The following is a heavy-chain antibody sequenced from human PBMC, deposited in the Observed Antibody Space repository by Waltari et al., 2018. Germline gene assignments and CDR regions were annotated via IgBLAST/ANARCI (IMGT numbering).Heavy chain of an antibody. CDR3: ARAGRDIVVVPAAQYGMDV. CDR2: IIPIFGTA. J-gene: IGHJ6*02. CDR1: GGTFSSYA. V-gene: IGHV1-69*01. Sequence: QVQLVQSGAEVKKPGSSVKVSCKASGGTFSSYAISWVRQAPGQGLEWMGVIIPIFGTASYEQKFQGRVTITADESTSTAYMELSSLRSEDTAVYYCARAGRDIVVVPAAQYGMDVWGQGTTVTVSS. D-gene: IGHD2-2*01.